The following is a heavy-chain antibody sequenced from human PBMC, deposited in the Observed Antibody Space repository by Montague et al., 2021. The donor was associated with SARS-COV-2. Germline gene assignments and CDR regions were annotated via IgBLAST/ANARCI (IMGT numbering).Heavy chain of an antibody. CDR2: IYITGTS. V-gene: IGHV4-61*02. CDR3: GGGAYGPDDGH. J-gene: IGHJ4*02. Sequence: TLSLTCTVSGGAISTGNYYTSWVRPPAGEGQEWGGSIYITGTSKSNPSLKRGGTTSINTSKHYCFLMLSSTAAEDTVVYCGGGGAYGPDDGHWGQGTLVTVSS. D-gene: IGHD4-17*01. CDR1: GGAISTGNYY.